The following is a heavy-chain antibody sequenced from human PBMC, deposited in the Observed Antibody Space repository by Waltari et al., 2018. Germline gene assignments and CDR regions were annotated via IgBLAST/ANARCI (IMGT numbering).Heavy chain of an antibody. CDR2: IYTSGST. J-gene: IGHJ4*02. D-gene: IGHD6-13*01. CDR1: GGSISSGSYY. V-gene: IGHV4-61*02. Sequence: QVQLQESGPGLVKPSQTLSLTCTVSGGSISSGSYYWSWIRQPAGKGLEWIGRIYTSGSTNYNPSLKSRVTISVDTSKNQFSLKLSSVTAADTAVYYCARGGAAGIFDYWGQGTLVTVSS. CDR3: ARGGAAGIFDY.